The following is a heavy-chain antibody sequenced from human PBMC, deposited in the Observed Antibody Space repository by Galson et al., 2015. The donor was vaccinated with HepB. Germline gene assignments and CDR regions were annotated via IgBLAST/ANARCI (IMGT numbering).Heavy chain of an antibody. CDR1: GYTFTGYY. Sequence: SVKVSCKASGYTFTGYYMHWVRQAPGQGLEWMGWINPNSGGTNYAQKFQGWVTMTRGTSISTAYMELSRLRSDDTAVYYCARAVPLGYCSSTSCYAGIFMREYYSDYWGQGTLVTVSS. CDR2: INPNSGGT. V-gene: IGHV1-2*04. J-gene: IGHJ4*02. D-gene: IGHD2-2*01. CDR3: ARAVPLGYCSSTSCYAGIFMREYYSDY.